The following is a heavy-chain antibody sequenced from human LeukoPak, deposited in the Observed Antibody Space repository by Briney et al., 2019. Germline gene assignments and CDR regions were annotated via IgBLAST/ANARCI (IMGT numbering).Heavy chain of an antibody. CDR3: ASEVGYRSLGY. Sequence: PGGSLRLSCAASGFIFSDYYMSWMRQAPGKGLEWLSYIDGSSSRTNYADSVKGRFTVSRDNSKDSLYLQMNSLRTEDTGLYHCASEVGYRSLGYLGQGTLVTVSS. CDR2: IDGSSSRT. V-gene: IGHV3-11*03. J-gene: IGHJ4*02. CDR1: GFIFSDYY. D-gene: IGHD3-3*01.